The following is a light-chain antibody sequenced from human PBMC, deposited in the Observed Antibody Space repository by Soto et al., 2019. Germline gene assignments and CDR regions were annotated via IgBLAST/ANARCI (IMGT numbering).Light chain of an antibody. CDR2: SAS. V-gene: IGKV3-20*01. CDR1: QSVSSSY. Sequence: EVVLTQSPGALSLSPGERATLSCRASQSVSSSYLAWYQQKPGQAPSLLIHSASIRATGIPDRFSGSGSGTDFTLTISRLEPEDFAIYYCQQYGSSPRTFGQGTMVDI. CDR3: QQYGSSPRT. J-gene: IGKJ1*01.